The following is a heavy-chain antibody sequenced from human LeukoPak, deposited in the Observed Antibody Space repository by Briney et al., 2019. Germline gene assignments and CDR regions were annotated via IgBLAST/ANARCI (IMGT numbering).Heavy chain of an antibody. V-gene: IGHV3-74*01. D-gene: IGHD5-18*01. Sequence: GGSLRLSCAASGFTLSGRWMHWVRQAPGKGLVWVSHIDSDGSTTNYADSVKGRFTISRDNAKNTLYLQMNSLRAEDTAVYYCARDAVDTANAVWGQGTTVTVSS. CDR2: IDSDGSTT. CDR1: GFTLSGRW. J-gene: IGHJ6*02. CDR3: ARDAVDTANAV.